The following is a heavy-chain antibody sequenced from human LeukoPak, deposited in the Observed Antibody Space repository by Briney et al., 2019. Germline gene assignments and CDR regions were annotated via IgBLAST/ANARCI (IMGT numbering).Heavy chain of an antibody. D-gene: IGHD3-10*01. Sequence: GGSLRLSCAASGFTVSSNYMSWVRQAPGKGLEWVSVIYSGGSTYYADSVKGRFTISRDNSKNTLYLQMNSLRAEDTAVYYCARGIWFGEVSTFDYWGQGTLVTVSS. CDR2: IYSGGST. CDR3: ARGIWFGEVSTFDY. V-gene: IGHV3-53*01. J-gene: IGHJ4*02. CDR1: GFTVSSNY.